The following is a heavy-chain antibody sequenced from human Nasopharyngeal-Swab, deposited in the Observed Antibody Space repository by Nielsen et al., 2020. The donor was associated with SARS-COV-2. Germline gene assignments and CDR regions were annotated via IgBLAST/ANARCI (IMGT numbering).Heavy chain of an antibody. CDR1: GGSISSSTYY. V-gene: IGHV4-39*01. CDR3: ATLSSSWYEYYFDY. D-gene: IGHD6-13*01. J-gene: IGHJ4*02. CDR2: IYYGGST. Sequence: SETLSLTCTVSGGSISSSTYYWAWIRQPPGKGLEWIGSIYYGGSTYYNPSPKSRVIISVDTSKNQFSLKLSSVTAADTAVYYCATLSSSWYEYYFDYWGQGTLVTVSS.